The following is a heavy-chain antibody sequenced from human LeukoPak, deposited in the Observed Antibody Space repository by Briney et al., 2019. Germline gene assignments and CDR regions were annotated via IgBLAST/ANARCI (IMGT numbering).Heavy chain of an antibody. J-gene: IGHJ4*02. Sequence: GGSLRLSCAASGFTVSSNYMSWVRQAPGKGLEWVSEIYSDGSTYYAASVKGRFSISRDNSKNTVYLQMNSLRAEDTAVYYCARDMATMIAFDYWGQGTLVTVSS. V-gene: IGHV3-53*01. CDR3: ARDMATMIAFDY. D-gene: IGHD3-22*01. CDR1: GFTVSSNY. CDR2: IYSDGST.